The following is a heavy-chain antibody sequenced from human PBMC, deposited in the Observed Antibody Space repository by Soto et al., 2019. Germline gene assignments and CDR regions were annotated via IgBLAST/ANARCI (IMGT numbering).Heavy chain of an antibody. V-gene: IGHV4-4*02. J-gene: IGHJ4*02. CDR3: ARKDYYDSSGRSYDY. Sequence: SETLSLTCVVSGGSISSSSWWSWVRQPPGKGLEWIGEIYHSGSTNYNPSLKSRVTISVDKSKNQFSLKLSSVTAADTAVYYCARKDYYDSSGRSYDYWGQGTLVTVSS. CDR1: GGSISSSSW. D-gene: IGHD3-22*01. CDR2: IYHSGST.